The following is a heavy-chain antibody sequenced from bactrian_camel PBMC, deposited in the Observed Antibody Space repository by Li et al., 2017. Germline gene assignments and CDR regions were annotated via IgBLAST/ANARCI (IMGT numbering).Heavy chain of an antibody. V-gene: IGHV3S40*01. CDR3: ARSGSSWVTFDY. J-gene: IGHJ6*01. CDR2: IQDDGSRT. Sequence: DVQLVESGGGSVQTGGSLRLSCAASGFSFSNHYMSWVRQAPGKGLEWVSTIQDDGSRTFYGDSVKGRFTFSRDNARNTLYLQLNSLRPEDTAMYYCARSGSSWVTFDYWAQGTQVTVS. CDR1: GFSFSNHY. D-gene: IGHD6*01.